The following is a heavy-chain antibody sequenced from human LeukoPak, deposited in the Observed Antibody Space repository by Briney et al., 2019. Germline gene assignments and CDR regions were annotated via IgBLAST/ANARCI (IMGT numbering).Heavy chain of an antibody. CDR2: INHSGST. D-gene: IGHD2-2*01. Sequence: PSETLSLTCAVYGGSFSGYYWSWIRQPPGKGLEWVGDINHSGSTTYNPSLMSRVTISVDTHKKQFSLKLSSVTAADTAVYYCARGGRNVVPAAMSCWFDPWGQGTLVTVSS. J-gene: IGHJ5*02. CDR3: ARGGRNVVPAAMSCWFDP. V-gene: IGHV4-34*01. CDR1: GGSFSGYY.